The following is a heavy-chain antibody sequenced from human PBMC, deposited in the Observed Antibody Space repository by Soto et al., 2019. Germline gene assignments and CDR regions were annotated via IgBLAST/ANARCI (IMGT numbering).Heavy chain of an antibody. D-gene: IGHD4-17*01. CDR2: IYWSGNT. J-gene: IGHJ3*02. Sequence: QVRLQESGPGLVKPSQTLSLTCRVSGDSTSRGGYYWSWIRQHPGKGLEWIGYIYWSGNTYFNPSLESRVSISLGTSSNQFSLNLTSVTAADTAVYYCARGAADYGDAFDIWGQGTMVTVSS. CDR1: GDSTSRGGYY. V-gene: IGHV4-31*03. CDR3: ARGAADYGDAFDI.